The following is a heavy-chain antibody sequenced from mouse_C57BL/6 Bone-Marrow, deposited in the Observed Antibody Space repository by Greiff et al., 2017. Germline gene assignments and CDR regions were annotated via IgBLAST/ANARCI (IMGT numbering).Heavy chain of an antibody. D-gene: IGHD2-3*01. CDR2: IYPRSGNT. CDR1: GYTFTSYG. V-gene: IGHV1-81*01. J-gene: IGHJ4*01. CDR3: ARGSYEGDYGNYYAMDY. Sequence: VQLQQSGAELARPGASVKLSCKASGYTFTSYGISWVKQRTGQGLEWIGEIYPRSGNTYYNEKFKGKATLTADKSSSTAYMELRSLTSADSAVYFCARGSYEGDYGNYYAMDYWGQGTSVTVSS.